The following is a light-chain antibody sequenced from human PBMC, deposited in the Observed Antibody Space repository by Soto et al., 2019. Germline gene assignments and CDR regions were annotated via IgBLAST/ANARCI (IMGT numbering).Light chain of an antibody. J-gene: IGKJ1*01. CDR3: QQYSSWPPWT. V-gene: IGKV3-15*01. Sequence: EVVITQSPVTVSLPPSERDTLSCRASQSVISNLAWYQQKPGQAPRLLIYGASARATGIPARFSGSGSGTEFTLTISSLESEDSAVYYCQQYSSWPPWTFGQGTKVDI. CDR1: QSVISN. CDR2: GAS.